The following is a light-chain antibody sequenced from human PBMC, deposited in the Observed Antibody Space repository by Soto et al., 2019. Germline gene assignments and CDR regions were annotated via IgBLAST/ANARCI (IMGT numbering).Light chain of an antibody. CDR2: DAS. Sequence: DIPMTQSPSSLAASVGDRVTITCRASQTISKYLHWYQQKPGKAPTLLVYDASSLQSGVPSRFSGGGAGTDFTLTISSLPHEDFASYYWQESYSTPPTFGQGTNVEI. V-gene: IGKV1-39*01. CDR1: QTISKY. J-gene: IGKJ1*01. CDR3: QESYSTPPT.